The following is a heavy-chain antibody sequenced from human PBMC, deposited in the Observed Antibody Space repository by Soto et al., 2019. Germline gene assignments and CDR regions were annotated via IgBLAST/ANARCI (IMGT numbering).Heavy chain of an antibody. J-gene: IGHJ5*02. CDR2: IYYSGST. CDR3: ARDQVEDYGDYTDWFDP. Sequence: SETLSLTCAVSSGSISSGDYYWSWIRQPPGKGLEWIGYIYYSGSTYYNPSLKSRVTISVDTSKNQFSLKLSSVTAADTAVYYCARDQVEDYGDYTDWFDPWGQGTLVTVSS. CDR1: SGSISSGDYY. D-gene: IGHD4-17*01. V-gene: IGHV4-30-4*01.